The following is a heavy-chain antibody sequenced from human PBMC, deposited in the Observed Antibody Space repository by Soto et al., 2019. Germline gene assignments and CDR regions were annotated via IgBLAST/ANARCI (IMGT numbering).Heavy chain of an antibody. Sequence: EVQLLESGGGLVQPGGSLRLSCAASGLTFSSYAMSWVRQAPGKGLEWVSAISCSGGSTYYADYVKGRFTISKNNSKNTLYLQMNSLRAEDTAVYYCAKDTSDRYSSSWLTWFDPWGQGTLVTVSS. CDR1: GLTFSSYA. CDR3: AKDTSDRYSSSWLTWFDP. CDR2: ISCSGGST. J-gene: IGHJ5*02. D-gene: IGHD6-13*01. V-gene: IGHV3-23*01.